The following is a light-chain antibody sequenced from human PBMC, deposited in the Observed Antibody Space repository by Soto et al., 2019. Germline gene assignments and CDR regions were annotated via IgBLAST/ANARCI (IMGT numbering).Light chain of an antibody. V-gene: IGKV3-15*01. CDR2: GAS. Sequence: EIVMTQSPATLSVSPGETATLSCRASQSVSSSLAWYQQTPGRAPRLLIYGASTRATGIPTRFSGSGSGTEFSLTIHCLQSEDFAVFFCQQYNSWPPLTFGGGTKVEIK. CDR1: QSVSSS. J-gene: IGKJ4*02. CDR3: QQYNSWPPLT.